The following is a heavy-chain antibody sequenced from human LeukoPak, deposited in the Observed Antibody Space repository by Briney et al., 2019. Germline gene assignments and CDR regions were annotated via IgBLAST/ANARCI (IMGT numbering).Heavy chain of an antibody. CDR3: ATGGGWVPSFGVVTHIDV. D-gene: IGHD3-3*01. V-gene: IGHV3-74*03. CDR1: GFTFSGYW. J-gene: IGHJ6*03. CDR2: IDNDGHGI. Sequence: GGSLRLPCAASGFTFSGYWMHWVRHGPEKGLELVSRIDNDGHGILYADSVKGRFTTSRDNAKNTVYLQMNSLRFEDTAVYYCATGGGWVPSFGVVTHIDVWGKGTTVTVSS.